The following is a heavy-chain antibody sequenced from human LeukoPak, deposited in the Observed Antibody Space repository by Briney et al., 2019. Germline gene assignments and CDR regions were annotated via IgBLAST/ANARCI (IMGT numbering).Heavy chain of an antibody. CDR1: GFTFSTFG. D-gene: IGHD2-2*01. CDR2: IRFDGSHE. V-gene: IGHV3-30*02. Sequence: PGGSLRLSCAASGFTFSTFGMHWVRQAPGKGLEWVAFIRFDGSHEYYADSVKGRFTISRDNSKNTLYLQMNGLRAEDTAVYYCAKSDQRLPDYWGQGTLVTVSS. J-gene: IGHJ4*02. CDR3: AKSDQRLPDY.